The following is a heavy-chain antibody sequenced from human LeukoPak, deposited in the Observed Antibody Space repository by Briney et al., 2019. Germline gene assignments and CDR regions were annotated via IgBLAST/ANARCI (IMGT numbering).Heavy chain of an antibody. Sequence: LETLSLTCTVSGVSINSHYWSWIRQPPGKGLEWIGFIYDSGSANYKSSLESRVTMTVDTSKNQFSLKLNSVTAADTAVYYCARVLQNYYHLDVWGKGTTVTVSS. CDR3: ARVLQNYYHLDV. D-gene: IGHD3-3*01. CDR2: IYDSGSA. J-gene: IGHJ6*03. CDR1: GVSINSHY. V-gene: IGHV4-59*11.